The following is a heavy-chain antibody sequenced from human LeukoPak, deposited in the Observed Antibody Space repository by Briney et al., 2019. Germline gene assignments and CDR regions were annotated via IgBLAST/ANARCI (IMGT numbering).Heavy chain of an antibody. CDR1: GFTFTSYA. CDR3: SKDLTSDFGGDFDP. V-gene: IGHV3-23*01. Sequence: GGSLRLSCAASGFTFTSYAMSWVRQAPGKGLEWVSAISGSGGSTYSADSVQGRFTISRDNSKSTVYLQMNSLRAEDTAVYYCSKDLTSDFGGDFDPWGQGTLVTVSS. D-gene: IGHD3-10*01. J-gene: IGHJ5*02. CDR2: ISGSGGST.